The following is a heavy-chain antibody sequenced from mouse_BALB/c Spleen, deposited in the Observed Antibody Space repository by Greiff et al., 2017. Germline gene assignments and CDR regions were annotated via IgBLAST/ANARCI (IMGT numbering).Heavy chain of an antibody. J-gene: IGHJ4*01. V-gene: IGHV2-9*02. CDR3: ATAGYGNLYYAMDY. D-gene: IGHD2-10*02. CDR1: GFSLTSYG. Sequence: VKLVESGPGLVAPSQSLSITCTVSGFSLTSYGVHWVRQPPGKGLEWLGVIWAGGSTNYNSAHMSRLSTSKDNSKSQDFLKKNSLQTDDTAMYDCATAGYGNLYYAMDYWGQGTSVTVSS. CDR2: IWAGGST.